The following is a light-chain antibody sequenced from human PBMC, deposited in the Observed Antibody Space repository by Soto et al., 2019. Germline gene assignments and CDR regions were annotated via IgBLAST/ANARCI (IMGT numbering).Light chain of an antibody. V-gene: IGKV1-12*01. CDR3: HQANSLPLT. CDR2: AAS. Sequence: DVQMTQSPSYVSASVGDRVTITCRASQDVSIWVAWYQQRPGRAPKLLIHAASGLETGVPSRFSGTASGTQFTLTINDLQAEDFATYYCHQANSLPLTFGPGTKVDIK. CDR1: QDVSIW. J-gene: IGKJ3*01.